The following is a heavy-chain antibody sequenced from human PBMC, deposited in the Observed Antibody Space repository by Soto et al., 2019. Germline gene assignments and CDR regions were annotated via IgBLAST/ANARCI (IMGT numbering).Heavy chain of an antibody. CDR1: GCSFTSYW. CDR3: ARIDRITVRPSPDV. D-gene: IGHD6-6*01. J-gene: IGHJ6*02. Sequence: GESLKISCKGSGCSFTSYWISWVRQMPGKGLEWMGRIDPSDCYTNYSPSFQGHVTISADKSISTAYLQWSSLKASDTAMYYCARIDRITVRPSPDVWGQGTTVTVSS. V-gene: IGHV5-10-1*01. CDR2: IDPSDCYT.